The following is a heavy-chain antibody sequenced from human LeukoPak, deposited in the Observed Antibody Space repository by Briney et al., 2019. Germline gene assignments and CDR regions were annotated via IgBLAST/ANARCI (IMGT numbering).Heavy chain of an antibody. CDR3: ARDGESAVVVVRAAYFDF. Sequence: ASVKVSCKASGGTFRNYAINWVRQAPGQGLEWMGGIIPIFGTANYAQKFQGRVTITADESTRTSYMDLNSLRSEDTAVYYCARDGESAVVVVRAAYFDFWGQGTLVTVSS. CDR2: IIPIFGTA. V-gene: IGHV1-69*13. D-gene: IGHD3-22*01. J-gene: IGHJ4*02. CDR1: GGTFRNYA.